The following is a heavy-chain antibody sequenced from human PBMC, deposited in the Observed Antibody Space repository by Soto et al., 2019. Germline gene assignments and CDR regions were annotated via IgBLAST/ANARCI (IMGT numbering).Heavy chain of an antibody. CDR1: VFTINNYW. Sequence: PGGSLRLPCAGSVFTINNYWMNWVRQAPGKGLEWVANIKEDGSDKHYVDSVKGRFTISRDNPKNSLFLQMNSLRAEDTAVYSCVKERDYSKAYWGEGTLVTVSS. D-gene: IGHD4-4*01. CDR2: IKEDGSDK. CDR3: VKERDYSKAY. V-gene: IGHV3-7*01. J-gene: IGHJ4*02.